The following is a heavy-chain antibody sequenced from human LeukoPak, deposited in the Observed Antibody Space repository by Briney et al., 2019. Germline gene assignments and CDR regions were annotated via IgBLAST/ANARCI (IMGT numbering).Heavy chain of an antibody. D-gene: IGHD3-22*01. J-gene: IGHJ4*02. CDR1: GFTFSSYA. Sequence: PGGSLRLSCAASGFTFSSYAMSWVRQAPGKGLEWVSAISGSGGSTYYVDSVKGRFTISRDNSKNTLYLQMNSLRAEDTAVYYCAKDRVYYYDSSGYYRPLGGFDYWGQGTLVTVSS. CDR2: ISGSGGST. CDR3: AKDRVYYYDSSGYYRPLGGFDY. V-gene: IGHV3-23*01.